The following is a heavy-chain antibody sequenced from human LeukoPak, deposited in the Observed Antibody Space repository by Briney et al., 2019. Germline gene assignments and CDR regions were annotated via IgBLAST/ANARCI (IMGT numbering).Heavy chain of an antibody. V-gene: IGHV3-74*01. CDR3: ARENLAAAADY. J-gene: IGHJ4*02. CDR1: EFTFSAYW. Sequence: GGSLRLSCAASEFTFSAYWMHWVCQAPGKGLAWVSRIRGDGSMTNYADSVKGRFTISRDNAKNTLYLQMNSLRLEDTAVYYCARENLAAAADYWGQGTVVTVSS. D-gene: IGHD6-25*01. CDR2: IRGDGSMT.